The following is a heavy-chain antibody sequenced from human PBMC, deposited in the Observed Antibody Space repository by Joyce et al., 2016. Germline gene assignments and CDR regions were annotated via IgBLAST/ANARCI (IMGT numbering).Heavy chain of an antibody. CDR1: GGDFSNYT. D-gene: IGHD1-14*01. Sequence: QVLLVQSGAAVKRPGSSLRVSCKSSGGDFSNYTVNWVRQAPGQRLEWMGTFIPFIGAAKNAEDFQGRVTLTADQSPRTAYLELSSLTSADTAVYYCARGGTSSDHYFFYTLDVWGPGTTVIVSS. CDR2: FIPFIGAA. J-gene: IGHJ6*02. CDR3: ARGGTSSDHYFFYTLDV. V-gene: IGHV1-69*08.